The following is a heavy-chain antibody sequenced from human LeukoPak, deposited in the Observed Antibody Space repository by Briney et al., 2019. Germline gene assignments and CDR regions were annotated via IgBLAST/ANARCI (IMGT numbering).Heavy chain of an antibody. CDR2: IYYRGRT. CDR1: GGSLSSSIYY. J-gene: IGHJ6*04. Sequence: SETLSLTRTVSGGSLSSSIYYWVWIPDPPGRALEWIGSIYYRGRTHYNPSLKRRTTISVDTSKNQSSLKLSSVTAADTAVYYCARAGMYVDGWGKGTTVTVSS. CDR3: ARAGMYVDG. D-gene: IGHD2-8*01. V-gene: IGHV4-39*07.